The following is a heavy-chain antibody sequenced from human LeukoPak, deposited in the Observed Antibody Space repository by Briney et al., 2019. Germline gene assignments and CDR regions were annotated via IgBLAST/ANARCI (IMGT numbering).Heavy chain of an antibody. CDR1: GSTFTNHY. Sequence: AAVKETFLSSGSTFTNHYKHWMRHPPGQGLEWMGIINPGGGSTSYPQKFQGRGTMTRDTSTSTVHMELSSLRSEDTAFYFCARDGVAGTLYFDNWGQKPGHRL. J-gene: IGHJ4*01. CDR2: INPGGGST. CDR3: ARDGVAGTLYFDN. D-gene: IGHD6-19*01. V-gene: IGHV1-46*01.